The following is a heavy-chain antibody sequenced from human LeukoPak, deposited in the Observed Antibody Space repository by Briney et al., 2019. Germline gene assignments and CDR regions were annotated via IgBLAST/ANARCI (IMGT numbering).Heavy chain of an antibody. CDR2: ISYDGSNK. CDR1: GFTFSSYG. J-gene: IGHJ4*02. Sequence: PGGSLRLSCAASGFTFSSYGKHWVRQAPGKGLEWVAVISYDGSNKYYADSVKGRFTISRDNSKNTLYLQMNSLRAEDTAVYYCAKGGEQQLAAAYYFDYWGQGTLVTVSS. V-gene: IGHV3-30*18. CDR3: AKGGEQQLAAAYYFDY. D-gene: IGHD6-13*01.